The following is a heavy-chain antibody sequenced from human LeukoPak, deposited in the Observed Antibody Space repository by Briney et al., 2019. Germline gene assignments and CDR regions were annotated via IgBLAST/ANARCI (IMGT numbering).Heavy chain of an antibody. CDR3: ARLNRFGGYYYYGMDV. V-gene: IGHV4-59*08. Sequence: PSETLSLTCTVSGGSISSYYWSWIRQPPGKGLEWIGYIYYSGSTNYNPSLKSRVTISVDTSKNQFSLKLSSVTAADTAVYYCARLNRFGGYYYYGMDVWGQGTTVTVSS. D-gene: IGHD3-10*01. CDR1: GGSISSYY. CDR2: IYYSGST. J-gene: IGHJ6*02.